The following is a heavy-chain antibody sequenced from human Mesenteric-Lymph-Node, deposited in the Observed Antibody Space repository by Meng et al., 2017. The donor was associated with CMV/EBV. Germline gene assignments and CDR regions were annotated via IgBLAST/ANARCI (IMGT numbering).Heavy chain of an antibody. CDR2: INSDGNST. J-gene: IGHJ4*02. D-gene: IGHD3-22*01. CDR3: AISGSCSGYYEFDG. V-gene: IGHV3-74*01. Sequence: GESLKISCAASGFTFSSSWRHWVRQAPGKGLVWVSRINSDGNSTSYADSVKGRFTISRDNAKNTRSLQMTSLRAEDTAVYYCAISGSCSGYYEFDGWGQGTLVTVSS. CDR1: GFTFSSSW.